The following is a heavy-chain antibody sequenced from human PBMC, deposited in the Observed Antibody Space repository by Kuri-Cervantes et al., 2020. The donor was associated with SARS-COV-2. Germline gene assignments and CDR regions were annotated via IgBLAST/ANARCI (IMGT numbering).Heavy chain of an antibody. V-gene: IGHV3-30*03. J-gene: IGHJ2*01. CDR2: ISYDGGNE. CDR3: ARDGGKGHGPGLYHWYFNL. Sequence: GESLKISCAASGFTFSNYGIHWVRQAPGKGLEWVAVISYDGGNEYYADSVKGRFTTSRDNSKNTLYLQMNSLRPEDTAVYYCARDGGKGHGPGLYHWYFNLWGRGTLVTVSS. CDR1: GFTFSNYG. D-gene: IGHD2-8*01.